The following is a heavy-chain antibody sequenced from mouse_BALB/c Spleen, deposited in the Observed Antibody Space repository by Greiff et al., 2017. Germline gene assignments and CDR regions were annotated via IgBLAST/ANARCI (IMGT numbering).Heavy chain of an antibody. J-gene: IGHJ1*01. CDR2: ISSGGST. D-gene: IGHD1-2*01. CDR3: ALYYGDLYWYFDV. Sequence: EVKVVESGGGLVKPGGSLKLSCAASGFTFSSYAMSWVRQTPEKRLEWVASISSGGSTYYPDSVKGRFTISRDNARNILYLQMSSLRSEDTAMYYCALYYGDLYWYFDVWGAGTTVTVSS. CDR1: GFTFSSYA. V-gene: IGHV5-6-5*01.